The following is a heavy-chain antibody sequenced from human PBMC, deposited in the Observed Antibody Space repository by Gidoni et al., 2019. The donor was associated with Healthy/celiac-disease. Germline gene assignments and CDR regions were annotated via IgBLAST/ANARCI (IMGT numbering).Heavy chain of an antibody. J-gene: IGHJ5*02. CDR3: ARDHSSSSSSRWFDP. D-gene: IGHD6-6*01. CDR2: IYYSGST. Sequence: QVQLPESGPGLVKPSEPLSLTCTVSGAAISSYYWSWIRQPPGKGLEWIGYIYYSGSTNYNPSLKSRVTISVDTSKNQFSLKLSSVTAADTAVYYCARDHSSSSSSRWFDPWGQGTLVTVSS. V-gene: IGHV4-59*01. CDR1: GAAISSYY.